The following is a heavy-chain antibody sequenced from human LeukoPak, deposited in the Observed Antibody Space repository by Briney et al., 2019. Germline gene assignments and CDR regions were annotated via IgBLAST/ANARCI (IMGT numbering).Heavy chain of an antibody. CDR1: GGSISNSSYY. J-gene: IGHJ5*02. V-gene: IGHV4-39*01. CDR3: ARLGWLYGSGSMNWFDR. CDR2: IHYSGST. Sequence: SETLSLTCTVSGGSISNSSYYWGWIRQPPGKGLEWIGSIHYSGSTYYNPSLKSRVTISVDTSKNQFSLKLSSLTAADTAVYYCARLGWLYGSGSMNWFDRWGQGTLVTVSS. D-gene: IGHD3-10*01.